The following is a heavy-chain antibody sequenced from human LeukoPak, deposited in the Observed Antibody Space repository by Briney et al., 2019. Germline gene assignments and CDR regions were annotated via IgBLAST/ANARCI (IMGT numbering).Heavy chain of an antibody. CDR2: ISSDGTST. J-gene: IGHJ1*01. CDR3: AGGYRYFHH. Sequence: PGGSLRLSCAASGFTFSSYWMHWARQAPGKGLVWVSRISSDGTSTSYADSVKGRFTISRDNAKNTLYLQMNSLRAEDTAVYYCAGGYRYFHHWGQGTLVTVSS. CDR1: GFTFSSYW. V-gene: IGHV3-74*01. D-gene: IGHD1-1*01.